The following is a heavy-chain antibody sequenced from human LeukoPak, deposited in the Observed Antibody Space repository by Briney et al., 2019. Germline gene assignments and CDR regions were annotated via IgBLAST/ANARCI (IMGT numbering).Heavy chain of an antibody. D-gene: IGHD3-22*01. J-gene: IGHJ4*02. CDR2: ISAYNGNT. V-gene: IGHV1-18*01. CDR1: GYTFTSYG. CDR3: ARDHDYYDSSGYYPPGY. Sequence: GASVKVTCKASGYTFTSYGISWVRQAPGQGLEWMGWISAYNGNTNYAQKLQGRVTMTTDTSTSTAYMELRSLRSDDTAVYYSARDHDYYDSSGYYPPGYWGQGTLVTVSS.